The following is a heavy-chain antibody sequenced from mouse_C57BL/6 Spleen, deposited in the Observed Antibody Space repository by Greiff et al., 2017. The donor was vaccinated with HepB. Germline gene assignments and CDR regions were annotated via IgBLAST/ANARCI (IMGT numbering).Heavy chain of an antibody. Sequence: DVHLVESGGGLVKPGGSLKLSCAASGFTFSSYAMSWVRQTPEKRLEWVATISDGGSYTYYPDNVKGRFTISRDNAKNNLYLQMSHLKSEDTAMYYCARDPYGAYFDYWGQGTTLTVSS. V-gene: IGHV5-4*01. J-gene: IGHJ2*01. CDR3: ARDPYGAYFDY. CDR1: GFTFSSYA. D-gene: IGHD1-1*01. CDR2: ISDGGSYT.